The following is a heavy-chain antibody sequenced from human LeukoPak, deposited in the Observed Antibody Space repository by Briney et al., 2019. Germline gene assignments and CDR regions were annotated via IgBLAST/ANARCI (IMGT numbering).Heavy chain of an antibody. D-gene: IGHD2-8*01. V-gene: IGHV3-23*01. CDR1: GFTFSSYA. CDR2: ISGSGGNT. Sequence: GGSLRLSCAASGFTFSSYAMSWVRQAPGKGLEWVSVISGSGGNTYYADSVKGRFTISRDNSKNTLYLQMNSLRAEDTAVYYCAKHVSLYYYYGMDVWGQGTTVTVSS. CDR3: AKHVSLYYYYGMDV. J-gene: IGHJ6*02.